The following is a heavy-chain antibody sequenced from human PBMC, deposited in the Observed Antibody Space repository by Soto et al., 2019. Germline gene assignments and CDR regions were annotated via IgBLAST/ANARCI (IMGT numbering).Heavy chain of an antibody. CDR3: ARDPNIRAAAGPIVDY. V-gene: IGHV1-69*04. CDR1: GGTFSSYT. J-gene: IGHJ4*02. CDR2: IIPILGIA. D-gene: IGHD6-13*01. Sequence: SVKVSCKASGGTFSSYTISWVLQAPGQGLEWMGRIIPILGIANYAQKFQGRVTITADKSTSTAYMELSSLRSEDTAVYYCARDPNIRAAAGPIVDYWGQGTLVTVSS.